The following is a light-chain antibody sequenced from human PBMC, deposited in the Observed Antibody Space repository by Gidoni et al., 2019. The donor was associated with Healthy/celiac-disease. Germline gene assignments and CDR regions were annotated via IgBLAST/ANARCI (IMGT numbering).Light chain of an antibody. V-gene: IGKV3-15*01. CDR2: GAS. Sequence: EIVMTQSPATLSVSQGERATLSCRASQSVSSNLAWYQQKPGQAPRLLIYGASTRATGIPARFSCSGSGTEFTLTISSLQSEDFAVYYCQQYNNWPPAITFGQGARLEIK. J-gene: IGKJ5*01. CDR3: QQYNNWPPAIT. CDR1: QSVSSN.